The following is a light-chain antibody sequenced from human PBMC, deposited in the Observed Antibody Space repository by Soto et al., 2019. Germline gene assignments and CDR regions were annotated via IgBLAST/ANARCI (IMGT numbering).Light chain of an antibody. J-gene: IGKJ4*01. CDR3: QHYTNWPLT. V-gene: IGKV3-15*01. CDR1: HSVSTR. Sequence: ERVMTQSPATLSVSPGERATLSCRASHSVSTRLAWYQQKPGQAPRLLIYDASTRATGLPARFSGSGSGTDFTLTISSLQSEDFAVYYCQHYTNWPLTFGGGTKVEIK. CDR2: DAS.